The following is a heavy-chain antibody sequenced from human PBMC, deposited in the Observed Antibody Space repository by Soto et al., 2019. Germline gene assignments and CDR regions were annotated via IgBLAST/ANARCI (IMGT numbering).Heavy chain of an antibody. CDR2: INPKSGDT. D-gene: IGHD2-15*01. CDR3: AKGLWTVGHCSGGSCYDGMDV. J-gene: IGHJ6*02. Sequence: GASVKVSCKASGYTFTGFHLHWVRQAPGQGLEWMGWINPKSGDTNYAQKFLGRVTMTRDTSISTGHMELSGLNSDDTALYYCAKGLWTVGHCSGGSCYDGMDVWGQGTTVTVSS. CDR1: GYTFTGFH. V-gene: IGHV1-2*02.